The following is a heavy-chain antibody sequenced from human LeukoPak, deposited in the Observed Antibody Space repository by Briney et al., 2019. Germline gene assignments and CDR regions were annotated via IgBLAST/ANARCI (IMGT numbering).Heavy chain of an antibody. V-gene: IGHV3-23*01. J-gene: IGHJ4*02. CDR1: GFSFSDYA. CDR3: AREWTGIAAAGNPNPYFDY. CDR2: ISGSADRT. Sequence: PGGSLRLSCTASGFSFSDYAMTWVRQAPGKGLQWVSAISGSADRTYYEDSVNGRFTITRDNSKNTLYLQMNSLRAEDTAVYYCAREWTGIAAAGNPNPYFDYWGQGTLVTVSS. D-gene: IGHD6-13*01.